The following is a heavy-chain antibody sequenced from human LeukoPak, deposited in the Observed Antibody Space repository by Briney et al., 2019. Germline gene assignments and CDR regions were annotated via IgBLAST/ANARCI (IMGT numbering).Heavy chain of an antibody. Sequence: GGSLRLSCAASGFTFSSYGMHWVRQAPGKGLEWVAVISYDGSNKYYADSVKGRFTISRDNSKNTLYLQMNSLRAEDTAVYYCAKGPERRHGSGYSHFDYWGQGTLVTVSS. J-gene: IGHJ4*02. CDR2: ISYDGSNK. CDR1: GFTFSSYG. CDR3: AKGPERRHGSGYSHFDY. V-gene: IGHV3-30*18. D-gene: IGHD3-22*01.